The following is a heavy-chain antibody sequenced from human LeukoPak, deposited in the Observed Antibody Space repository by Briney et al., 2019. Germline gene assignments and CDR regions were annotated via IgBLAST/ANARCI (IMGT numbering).Heavy chain of an antibody. CDR2: ISGSGGST. Sequence: AGGSLRLSCAASGFTFSSYAMSWVRQAPGKGLEWVSAISGSGGSTYYADSVKGRFTISRDNSKNTLYLQMNSLRAEDTAVYYCAKDSGPYSSSWWVYWGQGTLVTVSS. CDR1: GFTFSSYA. J-gene: IGHJ4*02. V-gene: IGHV3-23*01. CDR3: AKDSGPYSSSWWVY. D-gene: IGHD6-13*01.